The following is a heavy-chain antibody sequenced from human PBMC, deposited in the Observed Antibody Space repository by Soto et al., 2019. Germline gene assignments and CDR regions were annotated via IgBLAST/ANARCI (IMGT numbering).Heavy chain of an antibody. CDR2: VLPIFGTA. V-gene: IGHV1-69*13. CDR1: VGTFKTEF. CDR3: ARGHEYGGNSDAFDT. Sequence: SVKVSRMYSVGTFKTEFINGVRPAPGRGREWVGGVLPIFGTADYAPRFQGRVTITADEATRTAYMELSSLRSQDTAVYFCARGHEYGGNSDAFDTWGQGTMVTVSS. J-gene: IGHJ3*02. D-gene: IGHD4-17*01.